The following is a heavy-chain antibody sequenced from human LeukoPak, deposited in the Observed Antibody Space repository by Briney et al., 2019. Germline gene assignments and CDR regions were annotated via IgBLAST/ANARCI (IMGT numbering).Heavy chain of an antibody. CDR2: INHSGST. CDR1: GGSISSGGYY. Sequence: SQTLSLTCTVSGGSISSGGYYWSWIRQHPGKGLEWIGEINHSGSTNYNPSLKSRVTISVDTSKNQFSLKLSSVTAADTAVYYCAREGRSSAAFDYWGQGTLVTVSS. V-gene: IGHV4-31*03. J-gene: IGHJ4*02. D-gene: IGHD2-15*01. CDR3: AREGRSSAAFDY.